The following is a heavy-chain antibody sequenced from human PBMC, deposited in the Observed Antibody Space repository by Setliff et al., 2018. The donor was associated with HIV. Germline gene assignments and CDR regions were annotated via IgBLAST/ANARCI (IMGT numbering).Heavy chain of an antibody. V-gene: IGHV1-2*02. J-gene: IGHJ4*02. Sequence: ASVKVSCKASGYSFTGQYIHWVRQAPGQGLEWMGWINPNSGGTNYAQKFQGRVTITRDTSISTSSVELTSLTSDDTAVYYCAGGFRVTALGPGPSEYWGQGTLVTVSS. CDR2: INPNSGGT. D-gene: IGHD2-21*02. CDR3: AGGFRVTALGPGPSEY. CDR1: GYSFTGQY.